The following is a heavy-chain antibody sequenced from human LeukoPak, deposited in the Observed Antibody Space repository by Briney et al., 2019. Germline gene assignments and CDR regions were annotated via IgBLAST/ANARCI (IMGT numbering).Heavy chain of an antibody. CDR3: ARMIVVVATYYYYGMDV. J-gene: IGHJ6*02. V-gene: IGHV3-11*01. Sequence: GGSLRLSCAASGFTFSDYYMSWIRQAPGKGLEWVSYISSSGSTIYYADSVKGRFTISRDNAKNSLYLQMNSLRAEDTAVYYCARMIVVVATYYYYGMDVWGQGTTVTVSS. CDR2: ISSSGSTI. CDR1: GFTFSDYY. D-gene: IGHD2-15*01.